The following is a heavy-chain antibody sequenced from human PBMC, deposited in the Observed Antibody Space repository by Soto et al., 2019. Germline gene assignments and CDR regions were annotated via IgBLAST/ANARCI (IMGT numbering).Heavy chain of an antibody. V-gene: IGHV1-69*13. J-gene: IGHJ4*02. D-gene: IGHD3-3*01. CDR2: IIPIFGTA. CDR1: GGTFSSYA. Sequence: SVKVSCKASGGTFSSYAISWVRQAPGQGLEWMGGIIPIFGTANYAQKFQGRVTITADESTSTAYMELSSLRSEDTAVYYCAREHHYDFWSGYYSPYYFDYWGQGTLVTVSS. CDR3: AREHHYDFWSGYYSPYYFDY.